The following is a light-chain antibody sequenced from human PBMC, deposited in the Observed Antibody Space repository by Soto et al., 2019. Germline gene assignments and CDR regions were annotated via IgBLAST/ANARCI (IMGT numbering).Light chain of an antibody. Sequence: QSVLTQPASVSGSPGQSITISRTGTSRDVGGYNYVSWYQQHPGKAPKRMIYEVSNRPSGVSNRFSGSKSGNTASLTISGLQAEDGADYYCSSYTSSSTVVFGGGTKLTVL. CDR3: SSYTSSSTVV. V-gene: IGLV2-14*01. CDR2: EVS. CDR1: SRDVGGYNY. J-gene: IGLJ2*01.